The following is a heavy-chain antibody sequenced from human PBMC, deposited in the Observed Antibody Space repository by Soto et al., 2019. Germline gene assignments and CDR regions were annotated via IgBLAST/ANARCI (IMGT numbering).Heavy chain of an antibody. CDR2: ITASADGT. D-gene: IGHD4-17*01. Sequence: PGGSLRLSCAASGFTFNTYAMSWVRQAPGKGLEWVSTITASADGTYYADSVKGRFTISRDNSKNTLYLQMNSLRAEDTAVYYCARDPATVTPKGGFDYWGQGTLVTVSS. V-gene: IGHV3-23*01. CDR1: GFTFNTYA. CDR3: ARDPATVTPKGGFDY. J-gene: IGHJ4*02.